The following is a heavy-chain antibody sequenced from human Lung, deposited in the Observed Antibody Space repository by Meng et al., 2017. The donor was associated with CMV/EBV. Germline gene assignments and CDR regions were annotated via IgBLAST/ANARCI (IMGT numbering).Heavy chain of an antibody. D-gene: IGHD6-13*01. CDR2: IYYSGST. Sequence: SETLSLXXTVAGGSISSGGYYWSWIRQHPGKGLEWIRYIYYSGSTYYNPSLKSRVTISVDTSKNQFSLKLSSVTAADTAVYYCARQEGSSSSGRIIDYWGQGXLVTVSS. V-gene: IGHV4-31*03. CDR3: ARQEGSSSSGRIIDY. J-gene: IGHJ4*02. CDR1: GGSISSGGYY.